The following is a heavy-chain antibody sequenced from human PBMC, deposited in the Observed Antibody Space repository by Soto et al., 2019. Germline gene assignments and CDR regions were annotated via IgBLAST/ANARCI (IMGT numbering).Heavy chain of an antibody. D-gene: IGHD1-26*01. Sequence: EVQLVESGGGLVQPGGSLRLSCAASGFTFSDHYMEWVRQAPGKGLEWVARSRNKANSYTTEYAASVKGRFTISRDDSMRSLYLQMNSLKTEDTAVYYCTIGGIVGATNDYWGQGTLVTVSS. CDR1: GFTFSDHY. CDR3: TIGGIVGATNDY. CDR2: SRNKANSYTT. J-gene: IGHJ4*02. V-gene: IGHV3-72*01.